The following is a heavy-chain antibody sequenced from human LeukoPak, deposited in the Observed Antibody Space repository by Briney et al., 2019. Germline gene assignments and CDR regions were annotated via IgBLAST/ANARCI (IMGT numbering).Heavy chain of an antibody. CDR1: GFTFSSYG. CDR3: ARKSGLTSKASFDY. V-gene: IGHV3-33*01. CDR2: IWYDGSNK. J-gene: IGHJ4*02. Sequence: GGSLRLSCAASGFTFSSYGMHWVRQAPGKGLEWVAVIWYDGSNKYYADSVKGRFTISRDNSKNTLYLQMNSLRAEDTAVYYCARKSGLTSKASFDYWGQGTLVTVSS.